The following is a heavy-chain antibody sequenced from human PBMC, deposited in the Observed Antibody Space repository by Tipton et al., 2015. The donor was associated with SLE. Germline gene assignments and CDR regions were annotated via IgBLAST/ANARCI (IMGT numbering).Heavy chain of an antibody. CDR3: ASDPWGSYRGYFDF. CDR1: SDSITNANYY. D-gene: IGHD3-16*02. J-gene: IGHJ4*02. Sequence: SLRLSCTVSSDSITNANYYWGWVRQAPGKGLEWVSSINGGGGDTYYADSVKGRFTISRDNSRNTVYVQMNSLRADDTAVYYCASDPWGSYRGYFDFWGQGTLVTVSS. V-gene: IGHV3-23*01. CDR2: INGGGGDT.